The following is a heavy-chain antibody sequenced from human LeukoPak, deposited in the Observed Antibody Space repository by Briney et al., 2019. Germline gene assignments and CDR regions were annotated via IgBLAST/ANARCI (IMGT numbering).Heavy chain of an antibody. CDR3: AREGGILGALDY. Sequence: GASVKVSCKASGYTFTSYGITWVRQAPGQRPEWMGWIKAYNGDTNYAQKFQGRVTMTTDTSTTAAYMELRSLRSDDTAVYYCAREGGILGALDYWGQGTLVTVSS. D-gene: IGHD1-26*01. V-gene: IGHV1-18*01. J-gene: IGHJ4*02. CDR1: GYTFTSYG. CDR2: IKAYNGDT.